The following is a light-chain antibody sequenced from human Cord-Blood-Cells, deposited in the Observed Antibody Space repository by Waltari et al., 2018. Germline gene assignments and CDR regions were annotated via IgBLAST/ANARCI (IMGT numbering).Light chain of an antibody. CDR2: SNN. Sequence: QSVLTQPPSASGTPGQRVTISCSGSSSNIGSNTVNWYQQLPGTAPKLLIYSNNQRPSGVPDRFSCSKSGTSASLAISGGQSEDEADYYCAAWDDSLNGYVFGTGTKVTVL. J-gene: IGLJ1*01. CDR1: SSNIGSNT. V-gene: IGLV1-44*01. CDR3: AAWDDSLNGYV.